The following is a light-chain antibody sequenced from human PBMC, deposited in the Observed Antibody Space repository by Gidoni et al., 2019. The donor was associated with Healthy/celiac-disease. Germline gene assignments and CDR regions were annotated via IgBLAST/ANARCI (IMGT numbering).Light chain of an antibody. J-gene: IGKJ1*01. CDR3: QQRSNWRWT. CDR1: QRVSSY. Sequence: EIVFTQSPATLSLSPGERATLSCRASQRVSSYLAWYQQKPGQAPRLLIYDASNRATGIPARFSGSGSGTDFTLTISSLEPEDFAVYYCQQRSNWRWTFGQGTKVEIK. V-gene: IGKV3-11*01. CDR2: DAS.